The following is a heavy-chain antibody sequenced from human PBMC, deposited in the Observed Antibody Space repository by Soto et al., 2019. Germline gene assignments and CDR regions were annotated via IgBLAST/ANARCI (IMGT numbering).Heavy chain of an antibody. CDR3: SRGTYYPQSSGLHADY. V-gene: IGHV3-30*03. CDR2: ISSDGHHQ. Sequence: PGGSLRLSCATSGLTFNDYAMYWVRQAPGQGLEWVAMISSDGHHQFYVDNLRGRFTVSRDNSKNTLFLQMNSLRPEDTAVYYCSRGTYYPQSSGLHADYWGPGTVVTVSS. D-gene: IGHD3-22*01. J-gene: IGHJ4*02. CDR1: GLTFNDYA.